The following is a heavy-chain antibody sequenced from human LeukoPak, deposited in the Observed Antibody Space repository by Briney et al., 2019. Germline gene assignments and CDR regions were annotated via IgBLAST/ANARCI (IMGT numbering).Heavy chain of an antibody. CDR1: GFTFSSNY. CDR2: IYSGDNT. V-gene: IGHV3-53*01. J-gene: IGHJ6*03. CDR3: ARHGSITMIRGRLRYYYMDV. D-gene: IGHD3-10*01. Sequence: PGGSLRLSCAASGFTFSSNYMSWVRQAPGKGLEWVSVIYSGDNTYYADSVKGRFTISRDNSKNTLYLQMNSLRAEDTAVYYCARHGSITMIRGRLRYYYMDVWGKGTTVTISS.